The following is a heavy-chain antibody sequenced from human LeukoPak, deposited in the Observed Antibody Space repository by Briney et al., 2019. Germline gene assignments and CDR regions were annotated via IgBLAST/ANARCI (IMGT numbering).Heavy chain of an antibody. CDR2: IFPAYSNT. CDR1: GSNFANHW. D-gene: IGHD3-22*01. Sequence: GESLKIPCKDSGSNFANHWIGWVRQMPGKGLEWMGVIFPAYSNTKYSPSFQGQVTISADKSINTAYLQWSSLKASDTAMYYCARPYYYAISGPFDYWGQGTLVIVSS. CDR3: ARPYYYAISGPFDY. J-gene: IGHJ4*02. V-gene: IGHV5-51*01.